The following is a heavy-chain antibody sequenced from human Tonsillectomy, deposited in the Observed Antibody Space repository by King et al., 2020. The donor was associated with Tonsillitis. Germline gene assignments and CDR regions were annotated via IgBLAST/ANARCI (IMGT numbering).Heavy chain of an antibody. Sequence: VQLVESGGGVVQPGRSLRLSCAASGFTFSSYAMHWVRQAPGKGLEWVAVISYDGSNKYYADSVKGRFTISRDNSKNTLYLQMNSLRAEDTAVYYCARDKLERGYSYYYYGMDVWGQGTTVTVSS. CDR3: ARDKLERGYSYYYYGMDV. CDR2: ISYDGSNK. D-gene: IGHD1-1*01. CDR1: GFTFSSYA. V-gene: IGHV3-30-3*01. J-gene: IGHJ6*02.